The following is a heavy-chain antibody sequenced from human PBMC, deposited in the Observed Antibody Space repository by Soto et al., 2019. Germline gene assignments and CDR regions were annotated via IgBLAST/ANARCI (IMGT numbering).Heavy chain of an antibody. CDR1: GFTFSSYW. CDR3: ARAFTVSDDAFDI. D-gene: IGHD4-17*01. CDR2: IKQDGSEK. V-gene: IGHV3-7*01. J-gene: IGHJ3*02. Sequence: GGSLRLSCAASGFTFSSYWMSWVRQAPGKGLEWVANIKQDGSEKYYVDSVKGQFTISRDNAKNSLYLQMNSLRAEDTAVYYCARAFTVSDDAFDIWGQGTMVTVSS.